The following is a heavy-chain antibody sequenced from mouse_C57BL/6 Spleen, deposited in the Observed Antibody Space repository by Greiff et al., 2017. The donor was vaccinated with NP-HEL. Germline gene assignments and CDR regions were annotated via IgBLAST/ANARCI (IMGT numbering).Heavy chain of an antibody. CDR1: GYTFTSYG. V-gene: IGHV1-81*01. Sequence: QVQLKESGAELARPGASVQLSCKASGYTFTSYGISWVKQRTGQGLEWIGEIYPRSGNTYYNEKFKGKATLTADKSSSTAYMELRSLTSEDSAVYFCARARGVTTDFDYWGKGTTLTVSS. CDR2: IYPRSGNT. D-gene: IGHD2-1*01. J-gene: IGHJ2*01. CDR3: ARARGVTTDFDY.